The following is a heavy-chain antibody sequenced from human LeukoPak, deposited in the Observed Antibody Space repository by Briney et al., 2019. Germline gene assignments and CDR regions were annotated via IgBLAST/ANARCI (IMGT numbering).Heavy chain of an antibody. Sequence: GGSLRLSCAAPGFTFSTYTMNWVRQAPGKGLEWVSYIGGTSSAIDYADSVKGRFTVSRDNAKNSLFLQMNSLRDEDTALYYCARGDPRYVRYYFDCWGQGTLVTVSS. CDR2: IGGTSSAI. CDR3: ARGDPRYVRYYFDC. J-gene: IGHJ4*02. V-gene: IGHV3-48*02. CDR1: GFTFSTYT. D-gene: IGHD3-9*01.